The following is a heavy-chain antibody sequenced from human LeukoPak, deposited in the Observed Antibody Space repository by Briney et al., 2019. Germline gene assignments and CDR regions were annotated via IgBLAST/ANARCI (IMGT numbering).Heavy chain of an antibody. V-gene: IGHV3-48*03. D-gene: IGHD2-2*01. CDR1: GFTFSSCE. CDR3: ARAGLGDIVVVPADNNWFDP. Sequence: GGSLRLSCAASGFTFSSCEMNWVRQAPGKGLEWVSYISSSGSTIYYADSVKGRFTISRDNAKNSLYLQMNSLRAEDTAVYYCARAGLGDIVVVPADNNWFDPWGQGTLVTVSS. CDR2: ISSSGSTI. J-gene: IGHJ5*02.